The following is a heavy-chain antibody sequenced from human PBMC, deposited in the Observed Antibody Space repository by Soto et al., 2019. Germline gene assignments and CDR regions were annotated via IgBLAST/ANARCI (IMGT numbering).Heavy chain of an antibody. Sequence: QVQLVQSGAEVKKPRSSVKVSCKASGGTFSSYAISWLRQAPGQGLEWMGGIIPIFGTANYAQQFQGRVTITADESTSTAYMELSRLRSEDTAVYYGARDTFVGPVVAANHNWFDPWGQGTLVTVSS. D-gene: IGHD2-15*01. CDR3: ARDTFVGPVVAANHNWFDP. CDR1: GGTFSSYA. J-gene: IGHJ5*01. CDR2: IIPIFGTA. V-gene: IGHV1-69*01.